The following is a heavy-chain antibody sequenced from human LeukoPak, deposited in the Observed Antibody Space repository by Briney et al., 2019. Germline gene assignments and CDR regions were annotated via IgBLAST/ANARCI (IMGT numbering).Heavy chain of an antibody. V-gene: IGHV1-2*02. CDR1: GYTFADFY. D-gene: IGHD3-10*01. CDR3: ARDLRGSGYDP. J-gene: IGHJ5*02. CDR2: INLHRGAT. Sequence: GASVKVSCKASGYTFADFYIHWVRQAPGQGPEWMGWINLHRGATDYAQKFRGRVTMPRDTSISLVYMELSRLKSNDTAVYYCARDLRGSGYDPWGQGTLVTVSS.